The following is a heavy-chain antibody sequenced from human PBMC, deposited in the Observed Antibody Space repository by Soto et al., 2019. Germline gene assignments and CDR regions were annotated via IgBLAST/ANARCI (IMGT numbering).Heavy chain of an antibody. CDR1: GDTFSNYA. Sequence: QVQLLQSGAEVKKPGSSVKVSCKASGDTFSNYAINWVRQAPGQGPEWMGSIITVFGSTNYAQNFQGRVTITADKSSSTVSMQLSSLRSEDTAIYYCARGASLVSTTKLKDFYYYAMGVWGQGTTVTVSS. J-gene: IGHJ6*02. CDR2: IITVFGST. D-gene: IGHD1-7*01. V-gene: IGHV1-69*06. CDR3: ARGASLVSTTKLKDFYYYAMGV.